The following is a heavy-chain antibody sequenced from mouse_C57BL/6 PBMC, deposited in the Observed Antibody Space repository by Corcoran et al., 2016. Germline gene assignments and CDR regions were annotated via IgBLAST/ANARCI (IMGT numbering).Heavy chain of an antibody. J-gene: IGHJ2*01. Sequence: DVQLQESGPGLVKPSQSLSLTCSVTGYSITSGYYWNWIRQFPGNKLAWMGYISYDGSNNSNPSLKNRISITRDTSKNQSFLKLNSVTTEDTATYDCARAEGLLRYYFDYWGQGTTLTVSS. V-gene: IGHV3-6*01. CDR2: ISYDGSN. D-gene: IGHD1-1*01. CDR1: GYSITSGYY. CDR3: ARAEGLLRYYFDY.